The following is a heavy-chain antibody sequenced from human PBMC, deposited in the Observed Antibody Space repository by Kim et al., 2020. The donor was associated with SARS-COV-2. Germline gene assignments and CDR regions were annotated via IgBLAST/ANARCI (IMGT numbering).Heavy chain of an antibody. V-gene: IGHV4-61*01. Sequence: SETLSLTCTVSSGSVSNVYYYWTWVRQSPGKGLEWIGHIYNSGSASTSYNPSLKSRVTISIERSKNQFSLMLRSVTAADTAVYYCAGIPGRAAVVRAVADAYDSWGQGTLATVSS. D-gene: IGHD3-10*01. CDR1: SGSVSNVYYY. J-gene: IGHJ4*02. CDR3: AGIPGRAAVVRAVADAYDS. CDR2: IYNSGSAST.